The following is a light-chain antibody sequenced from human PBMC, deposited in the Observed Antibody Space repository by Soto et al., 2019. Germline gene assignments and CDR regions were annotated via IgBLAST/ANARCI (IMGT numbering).Light chain of an antibody. Sequence: DIQMTQSPSSLSASVGDRVTITCRASQSISNYLNWFQQKPGNPPKLLVYAASTLQGGVPSRFSGRGSGTDFTLTIRSLQPEDFATYYCQQTYSSPETFGQGTKVEI. CDR3: QQTYSSPET. J-gene: IGKJ1*01. CDR2: AAS. CDR1: QSISNY. V-gene: IGKV1-39*01.